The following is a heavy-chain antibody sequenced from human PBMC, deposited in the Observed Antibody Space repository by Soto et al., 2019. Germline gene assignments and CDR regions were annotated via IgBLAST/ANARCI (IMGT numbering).Heavy chain of an antibody. CDR2: MNPNSGHT. Sequence: QVQLVQSGAEVKKPGASVKVSCKASGYTFTSHDINWMRQATGQGLEWMGWMNPNSGHTNYAQKFQGQVTMTRDTSISTAYMELTNLRSEATAIYYCASDMSTTWGQGTLVTVSS. J-gene: IGHJ5*02. CDR1: GYTFTSHD. V-gene: IGHV1-8*01. CDR3: ASDMSTT. D-gene: IGHD2-2*01.